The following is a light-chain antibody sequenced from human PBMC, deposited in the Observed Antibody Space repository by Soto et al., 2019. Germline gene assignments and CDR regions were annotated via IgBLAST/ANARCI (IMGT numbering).Light chain of an antibody. CDR1: ENVKSN. CDR3: QQRSNWIT. CDR2: DAS. J-gene: IGKJ5*01. V-gene: IGKV3-11*01. Sequence: EVVMTQFPATLSVSPGERATLSCRASENVKSNLAWYQQKPGQAPRLLIYDASNRATGIPARFSGSGSGTDFTLTISSLEPEDFAVYYCQQRSNWITFGQGTRLEIK.